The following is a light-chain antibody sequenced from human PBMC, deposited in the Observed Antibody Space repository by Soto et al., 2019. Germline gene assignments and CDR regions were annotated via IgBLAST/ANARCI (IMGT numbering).Light chain of an antibody. V-gene: IGKV3D-20*02. Sequence: EIVLTQSPGTLSLSTGERATLSCRASQSVSSSYLAWYQQKPGQAPRLLIYGASSRATGIPDRFSGSGSGTDFTLTISRLEPEDFAVYFCQHRSSWPLTFGGGTRLEI. CDR1: QSVSSSY. J-gene: IGKJ5*01. CDR2: GAS. CDR3: QHRSSWPLT.